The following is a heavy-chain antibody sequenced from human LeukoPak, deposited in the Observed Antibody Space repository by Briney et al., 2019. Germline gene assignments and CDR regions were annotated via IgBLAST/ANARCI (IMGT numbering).Heavy chain of an antibody. Sequence: SETLSLTCTVSGGSISSSSYYWGWIRQPPGKGLEWIGYIYYSGSTYYNPSLKSRVTISVDTSKNQFSLKLSSVTAADTAVYYCARGIGNDYWGQGTLVTVSS. J-gene: IGHJ4*02. V-gene: IGHV4-31*03. D-gene: IGHD3-16*02. CDR2: IYYSGST. CDR3: ARGIGNDY. CDR1: GGSISSSSYY.